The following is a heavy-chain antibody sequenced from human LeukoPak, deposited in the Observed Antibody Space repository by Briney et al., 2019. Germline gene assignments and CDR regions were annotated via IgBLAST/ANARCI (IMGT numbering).Heavy chain of an antibody. CDR3: ARGGSSSSSYGVDH. V-gene: IGHV4-38-2*01. Sequence: SETLSLTCAVSGYSISSGYYWGWIRQPPGKGLEWIGSIYHSGSTYYNPSLKSRVTISVDTSKNQFSLKLSSVTAADTAVYYCARGGSSSSSYGVDHWGQGTLVTVSS. J-gene: IGHJ4*02. CDR2: IYHSGST. D-gene: IGHD6-6*01. CDR1: GYSISSGYY.